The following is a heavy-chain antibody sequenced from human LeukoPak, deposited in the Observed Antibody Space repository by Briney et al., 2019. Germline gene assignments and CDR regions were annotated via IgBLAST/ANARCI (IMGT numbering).Heavy chain of an antibody. CDR2: IKQDGSEK. J-gene: IGHJ3*02. Sequence: GSLRLSCAASGFTFSSYWMSWVRQAPGKGLEWVANIKQDGSEKYYVDSVKGRFTISRDNAKNSLYLQMNSLRAEDTAVYYCARVSEYSSSWYIGGAFDIWGQGTMVTVSS. D-gene: IGHD6-13*01. CDR3: ARVSEYSSSWYIGGAFDI. CDR1: GFTFSSYW. V-gene: IGHV3-7*01.